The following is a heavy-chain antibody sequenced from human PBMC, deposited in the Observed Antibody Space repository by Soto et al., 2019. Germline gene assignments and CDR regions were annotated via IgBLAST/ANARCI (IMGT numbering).Heavy chain of an antibody. CDR2: INPNSGGT. J-gene: IGHJ6*02. Sequence: QVQLVQSGAEVKKPGASVKVSCKASGYTFTGYYMHWVRQAPGQGLEWMGWINPNSGGTNYAQKVQGWVTMTRDTYISTAYMELSRLRSDDTAVYYCAREGSSSSGDYYYYYGMDVWGQGTTVTVSS. D-gene: IGHD6-6*01. CDR1: GYTFTGYY. CDR3: AREGSSSSGDYYYYYGMDV. V-gene: IGHV1-2*04.